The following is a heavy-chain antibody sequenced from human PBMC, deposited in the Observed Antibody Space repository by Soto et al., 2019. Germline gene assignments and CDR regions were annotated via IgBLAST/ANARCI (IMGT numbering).Heavy chain of an antibody. CDR3: ARDANHYDTGWFDP. CDR2: ISSSSSYI. J-gene: IGHJ5*02. D-gene: IGHD4-17*01. CDR1: GFTFSSYS. Sequence: GGSLRLSCAASGFTFSSYSMNWVRQAPGKGLEWVSSISSSSSYIYYADSVKGRFTISRDNAKNSLYLQMNSLRAEDTAVYYCARDANHYDTGWFDPWGQGTLVTVSS. V-gene: IGHV3-21*01.